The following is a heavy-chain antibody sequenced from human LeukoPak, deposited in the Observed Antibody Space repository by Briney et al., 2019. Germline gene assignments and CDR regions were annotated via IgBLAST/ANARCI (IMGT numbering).Heavy chain of an antibody. CDR2: IWYDGSNK. CDR1: GFTFSSYG. V-gene: IGHV3-33*01. D-gene: IGHD2-8*01. CDR3: ARDCHCTNGVCYFDWYFDY. Sequence: GGSLRLSCAASGFTFSSYGMHWVRQAPGKGLEWVAVIWYDGSNKYYADSVKGRFTISRDNSKNTLYLQMNSLRAEDTAVYYCARDCHCTNGVCYFDWYFDYWGQGTLVTVSS. J-gene: IGHJ4*02.